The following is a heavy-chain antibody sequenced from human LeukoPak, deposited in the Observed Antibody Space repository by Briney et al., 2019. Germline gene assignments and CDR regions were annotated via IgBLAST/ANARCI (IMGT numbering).Heavy chain of an antibody. CDR1: GYSFSSYW. CDR3: ARHRPYSSGWRHFDY. V-gene: IGHV5-51*01. Sequence: GESLKISCKGSGYSFSSYWIGWVRQMPGKGLEWMGIIYPGDSDTRYSPSFQGQVTISADKSISTAYLQWSSLTASDTAMYYCARHRPYSSGWRHFDYWGQGTLVTASS. J-gene: IGHJ4*02. CDR2: IYPGDSDT. D-gene: IGHD6-19*01.